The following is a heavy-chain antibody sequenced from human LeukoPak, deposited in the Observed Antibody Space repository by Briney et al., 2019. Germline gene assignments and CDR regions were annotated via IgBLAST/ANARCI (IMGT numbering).Heavy chain of an antibody. D-gene: IGHD6-13*01. CDR2: IYYSGST. CDR1: GGSISSYY. J-gene: IGHJ4*02. Sequence: SETLSLTCTVSGGSISSYYWSWIRQPPGKGLEWIGYIYYSGSTNYNPSLKSRVTISVDTSKNQFSLKLSSVTAADTAVYYCARDVAAAGHPTGYWGQGTLVTVSS. CDR3: ARDVAAAGHPTGY. V-gene: IGHV4-59*12.